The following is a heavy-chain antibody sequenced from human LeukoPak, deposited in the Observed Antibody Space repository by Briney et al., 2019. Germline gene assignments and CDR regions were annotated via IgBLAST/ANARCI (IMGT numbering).Heavy chain of an antibody. CDR1: GGSISSGIYY. V-gene: IGHV4-61*02. CDR3: ARDLYYYDSSGYYLWGFDI. Sequence: PSQTLSLTCSDSGGSISSGIYYWSWIRQPAGEGLEWIGRVYTSGSTNYNPSLKSRVTISVDTSKNQFSLKLSSVTAADTAVYYCARDLYYYDSSGYYLWGFDIWGQGTMVTVSS. CDR2: VYTSGST. J-gene: IGHJ3*02. D-gene: IGHD3-22*01.